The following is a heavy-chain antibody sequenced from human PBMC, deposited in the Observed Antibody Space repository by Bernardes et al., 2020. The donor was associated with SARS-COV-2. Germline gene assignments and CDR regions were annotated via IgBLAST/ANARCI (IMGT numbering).Heavy chain of an antibody. CDR3: ARKYGHSYGLDV. Sequence: GGSLRLSCAASGFSFRDYWMHWVRHAPGKGLVWVSRVHPDGSSTIYADSVKGRFTISRDNAKNTLYLQMNSLRAEDTAVYYCARKYGHSYGLDVWGQGTTVTVSS. CDR2: VHPDGSST. J-gene: IGHJ6*02. D-gene: IGHD3-10*01. V-gene: IGHV3-74*01. CDR1: GFSFRDYW.